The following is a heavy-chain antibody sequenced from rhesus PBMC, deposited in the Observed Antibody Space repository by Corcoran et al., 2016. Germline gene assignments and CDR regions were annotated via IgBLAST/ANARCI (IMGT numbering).Heavy chain of an antibody. CDR2: IYGRSTGT. CDR3: ARDRSRYSGSYYYGPYFDY. V-gene: IGHV4S10*01. J-gene: IGHJ4*01. Sequence: QVQLQESGPGVVKPSETLSLTCAVSGGSISDSYRWSWIRQPPGKGLEWIGYIYGRSTGTNYSPSLKSPVTISKDTSKNQFYLKLSSVTAADTAVYYCARDRSRYSGSYYYGPYFDYWGQGVLVTVSS. D-gene: IGHD3-16*01. CDR1: GGSISDSYR.